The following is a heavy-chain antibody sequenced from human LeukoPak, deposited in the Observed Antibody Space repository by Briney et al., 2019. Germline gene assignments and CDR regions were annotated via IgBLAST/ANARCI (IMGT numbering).Heavy chain of an antibody. Sequence: SETLSLTCAVSGGSISSSNWWSWVRQPPGKGLEWIGEIYHSGSTNYNPSLKSRVTISVDKSKNQFSLKLSSVTAADTAVYYCAKAIAATGRWWIFDYWGQGTLVTVSS. D-gene: IGHD6-13*01. CDR2: IYHSGST. J-gene: IGHJ4*02. CDR1: GGSISSSNW. CDR3: AKAIAATGRWWIFDY. V-gene: IGHV4-4*02.